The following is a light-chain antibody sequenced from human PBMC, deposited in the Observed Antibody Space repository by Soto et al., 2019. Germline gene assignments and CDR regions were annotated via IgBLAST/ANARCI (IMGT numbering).Light chain of an antibody. J-gene: IGKJ5*01. CDR2: GAS. CDR3: QQYNNWPPIT. Sequence: SQSAGTLSLSTGERATLSCRASQSVSSSYLAWYQQKPGQAPRLLIYGASSRATGIPDRFSGSGSGTDFTLTISRLEPEDFAVYYCQQYNNWPPITFGQGTRLEI. CDR1: QSVSSSY. V-gene: IGKV3-20*01.